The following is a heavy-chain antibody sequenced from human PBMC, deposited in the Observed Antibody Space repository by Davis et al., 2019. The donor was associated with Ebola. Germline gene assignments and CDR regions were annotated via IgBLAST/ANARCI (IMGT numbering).Heavy chain of an antibody. V-gene: IGHV4-59*01. CDR1: GGSISGFQ. CDR3: ARDNLGSLDY. J-gene: IGHJ4*02. D-gene: IGHD1-14*01. CDR2: IFNSGTV. Sequence: MPGGSLRLSCTISGGSISGFQWAWIRQPPGKGLEYVGHIFNSGTVSYNSALKSRVFISLDRSSTQFSLKLTSVTAADTAVYFCARDNLGSLDYWGQGLLVTVSS.